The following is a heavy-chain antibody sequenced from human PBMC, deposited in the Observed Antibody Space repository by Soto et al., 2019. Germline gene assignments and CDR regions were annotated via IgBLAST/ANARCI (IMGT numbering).Heavy chain of an antibody. D-gene: IGHD6-19*01. Sequence: RGSLRLSCVASGFTFISSFIGFFRHSPWKWLEWVANINQDGGGTYYVDSVEGRFTISRDNAKDSLYLQMNSLRGEDTAVYYCARYFRGSGRYFFDYWGQGTLVTVSS. CDR1: GFTFISSF. CDR2: INQDGGGT. J-gene: IGHJ4*02. CDR3: ARYFRGSGRYFFDY. V-gene: IGHV3-7*03.